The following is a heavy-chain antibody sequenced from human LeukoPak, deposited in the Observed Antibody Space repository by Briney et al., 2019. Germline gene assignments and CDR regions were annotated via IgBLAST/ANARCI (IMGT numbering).Heavy chain of an antibody. D-gene: IGHD3-3*01. CDR3: AKDLPKISIFGAFQH. CDR2: ITGRGGST. CDR1: GLTFSSYA. V-gene: IGHV3-23*01. J-gene: IGHJ1*01. Sequence: PGGSLRLSCAASGLTFSSYATGWVRQSPGKGREWVSTITGRGGSTYSADSVKGRFTIARDNSKNTLYLQMNSLRAEDTAVYYCAKDLPKISIFGAFQHWGQGTLVIVSS.